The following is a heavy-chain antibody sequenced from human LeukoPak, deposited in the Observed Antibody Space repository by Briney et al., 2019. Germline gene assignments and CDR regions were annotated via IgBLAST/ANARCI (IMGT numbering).Heavy chain of an antibody. Sequence: ASVKVSCKASGYTFTSYGIGWVRQAPGQGLEWMGWISAYNGNTNYAQKLQGRVTMTTDTPTSTAYMELRSLRSDDTAVYYCARDIGYSSGWNLDYWGQGTLVTVSS. V-gene: IGHV1-18*01. D-gene: IGHD6-19*01. CDR2: ISAYNGNT. J-gene: IGHJ4*02. CDR3: ARDIGYSSGWNLDY. CDR1: GYTFTSYG.